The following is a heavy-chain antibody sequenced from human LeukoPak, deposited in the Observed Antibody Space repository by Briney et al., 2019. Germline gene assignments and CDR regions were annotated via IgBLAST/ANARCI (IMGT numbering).Heavy chain of an antibody. D-gene: IGHD3-22*01. Sequence: GRSLRLSCAASGFTFSSYAMHWVRQAPGKGLEWVAVISYDGSNKYYADSVKGRFTISRDNSKNTLYLQMNSLRAEDTAVYYCARDEGGSGYTGTNWFDPWGQGTLVTVSS. V-gene: IGHV3-30-3*01. CDR2: ISYDGSNK. J-gene: IGHJ5*02. CDR3: ARDEGGSGYTGTNWFDP. CDR1: GFTFSSYA.